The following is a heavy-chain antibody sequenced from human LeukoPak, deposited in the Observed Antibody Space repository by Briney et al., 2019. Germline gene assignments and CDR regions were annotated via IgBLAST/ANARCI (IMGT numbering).Heavy chain of an antibody. Sequence: GGSLRLSCAASGFTFSSYSLNWVRHAPGKGLEWVSSINSSSGYIYYADSVEGRFTISRDNAKNSLYLQMNSLRAEDTAVYYCARDLDSSTWYCGFDYWGQGTLVTVSS. CDR3: ARDLDSSTWYCGFDY. D-gene: IGHD6-13*01. J-gene: IGHJ4*02. CDR1: GFTFSSYS. V-gene: IGHV3-21*01. CDR2: INSSSGYI.